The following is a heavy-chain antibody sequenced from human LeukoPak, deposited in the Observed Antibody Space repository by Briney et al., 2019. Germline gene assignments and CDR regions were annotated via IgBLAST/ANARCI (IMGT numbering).Heavy chain of an antibody. V-gene: IGHV4-39*01. J-gene: IGHJ6*02. CDR3: AGGRIVAVLGRYYGMDV. D-gene: IGHD2-2*01. CDR2: ISYSGST. Sequence: SQTLSLTCTVSGGSISSGGYYWGWIRQPPGKGLEWIGSISYSGSTYYNPSLKSRVTISVDTSKNQFSLKLNSVTAADTAVYYCAGGRIVAVLGRYYGMDVWGQGTTVTVSS. CDR1: GGSISSGGYY.